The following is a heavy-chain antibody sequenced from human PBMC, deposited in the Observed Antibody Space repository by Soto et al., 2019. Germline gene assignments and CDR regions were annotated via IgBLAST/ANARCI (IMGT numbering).Heavy chain of an antibody. J-gene: IGHJ4*02. CDR3: GRDVAVGGPRGTIDY. D-gene: IGHD1-26*01. CDR2: ISTDGSYR. V-gene: IGHV3-30-3*01. CDR1: GFTFSGHA. Sequence: GGSLRLSCAASGFTFSGHAMHWVRQAPGKGLDWVAAISTDGSYRVYADSVTGRFTVSRDNFKNTVDLQMDSLRVEDTAMYKCGRDVAVGGPRGTIDYWGQGTQVTVYS.